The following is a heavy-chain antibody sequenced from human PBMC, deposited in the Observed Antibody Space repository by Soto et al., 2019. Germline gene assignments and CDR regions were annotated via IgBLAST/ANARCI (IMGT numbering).Heavy chain of an antibody. Sequence: SVKVSCKASGGTFSSYTISWVRQAPGQGLEWMGRIIPILGIANYAQKFQGRVTITADKSTSTAYMELSSLRSEDTAVYYCARDDGWTVTTIWPYWFDPSGQGTLVTVSS. CDR2: IIPILGIA. V-gene: IGHV1-69*04. J-gene: IGHJ5*02. CDR1: GGTFSSYT. D-gene: IGHD4-4*01. CDR3: ARDDGWTVTTIWPYWFDP.